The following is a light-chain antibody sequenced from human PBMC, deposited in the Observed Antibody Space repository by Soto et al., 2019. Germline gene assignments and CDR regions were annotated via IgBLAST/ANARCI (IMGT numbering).Light chain of an antibody. V-gene: IGLV3-21*04. Sequence: SYELTQPPSVSVAPGKTARITCGGNNIGRKSVHWYQQKPGQAPVLIIYYDSDRPSGIPERFSGSNSWNTATLTISRVEAGDEADYYCQVWDSSSDHYVFGTGTKLTVL. CDR2: YDS. CDR1: NIGRKS. J-gene: IGLJ1*01. CDR3: QVWDSSSDHYV.